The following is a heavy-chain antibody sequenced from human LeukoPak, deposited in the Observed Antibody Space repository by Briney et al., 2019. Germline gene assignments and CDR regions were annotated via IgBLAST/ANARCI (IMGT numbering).Heavy chain of an antibody. J-gene: IGHJ5*01. CDR1: AGSFISSSHH. V-gene: IGHV4-39*01. Sequence: SETLSLTCTVSAGSFISSSHHWGWIRQSPGKGLEWIGTVYYGRTTYYNPSLDGRVTISLDTSANHFSLQLNSVTAADTAIYYCVRHDGRGGATMGAFDSWGQGSLVTVSS. CDR3: VRHDGRGGATMGAFDS. D-gene: IGHD5-12*01. CDR2: VYYGRTT.